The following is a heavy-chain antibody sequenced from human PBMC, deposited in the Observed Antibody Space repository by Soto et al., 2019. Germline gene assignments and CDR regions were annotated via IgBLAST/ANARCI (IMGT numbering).Heavy chain of an antibody. CDR3: ARGYRIAARPTYFDY. CDR2: IIPIFGTA. V-gene: IGHV1-69*01. CDR1: GGTFSSYA. D-gene: IGHD6-6*01. Sequence: QVQLVQSGAEVKKPGSSVKVSCKASGGTFSSYAISWVRQAPGQGLEWMGGIIPIFGTANYAQKFQVRVTITADESTSTAYMERSSLRSEDTAVYYCARGYRIAARPTYFDYWGQGTLVTVSS. J-gene: IGHJ4*02.